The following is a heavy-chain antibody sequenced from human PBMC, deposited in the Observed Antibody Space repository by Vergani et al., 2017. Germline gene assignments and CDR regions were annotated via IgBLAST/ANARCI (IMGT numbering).Heavy chain of an antibody. CDR1: GYTFTSYG. D-gene: IGHD3-3*01. CDR2: NSAYNGKT. J-gene: IGHJ6*03. CDR3: ARTYYDFCSGYYSIPYYYYYMDV. Sequence: VQLVQSGDEVKKPGASVKVSCKASGYTFTSYGISWVRKAPGXGLEWMGWNSAYNGKTNYAKKIQGRVTMTTETSTSPAYMELRNMRSDDTDVYYCARTYYDFCSGYYSIPYYYYYMDVWGKGTTVTVSS. V-gene: IGHV1-18*01.